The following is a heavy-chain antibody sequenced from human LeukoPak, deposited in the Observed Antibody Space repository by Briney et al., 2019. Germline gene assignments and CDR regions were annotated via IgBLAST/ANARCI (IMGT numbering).Heavy chain of an antibody. Sequence: GGSLRLSCAASGFTFSSYGMHWVRQAPGKGLEWVAVISYDGSNKYYADSVKGRFTISRDNSKNTLYRQMNSLRAEDTAVYYCARDPYYDSKNRGWFDIWGQGTMVTVSS. V-gene: IGHV3-30*03. CDR1: GFTFSSYG. CDR2: ISYDGSNK. CDR3: ARDPYYDSKNRGWFDI. J-gene: IGHJ3*02. D-gene: IGHD3-22*01.